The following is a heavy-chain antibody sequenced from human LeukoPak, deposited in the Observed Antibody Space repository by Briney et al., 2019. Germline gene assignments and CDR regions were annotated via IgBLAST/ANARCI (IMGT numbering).Heavy chain of an antibody. Sequence: LSGGSLRLSCAASGFTFSSYAMSWVRQAPGKGLEWVSAISGSGGSTYYADSVKGRFTISRDNSKNTLYLQMNSLRAEDTAVYYCAKDKAVAGTWHSVDYWGQGTLVTASS. D-gene: IGHD6-19*01. CDR3: AKDKAVAGTWHSVDY. V-gene: IGHV3-23*01. J-gene: IGHJ4*02. CDR1: GFTFSSYA. CDR2: ISGSGGST.